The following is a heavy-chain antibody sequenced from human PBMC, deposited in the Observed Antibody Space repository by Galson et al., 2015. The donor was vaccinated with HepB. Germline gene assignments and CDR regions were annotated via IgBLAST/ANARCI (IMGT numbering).Heavy chain of an antibody. CDR1: GFTFSSYG. D-gene: IGHD1-26*01. CDR2: IWYDGSNK. CDR3: ARDLKTVVGFDY. J-gene: IGHJ4*02. Sequence: SLRLSCAASGFTFSSYGMHWVRQAPGKGLEWVAVIWYDGSNKYYADSVKGRFTISRDNSKNTLYLQMNSLRAEDTAVYYCARDLKTVVGFDYWGQGTLVTVSS. V-gene: IGHV3-33*08.